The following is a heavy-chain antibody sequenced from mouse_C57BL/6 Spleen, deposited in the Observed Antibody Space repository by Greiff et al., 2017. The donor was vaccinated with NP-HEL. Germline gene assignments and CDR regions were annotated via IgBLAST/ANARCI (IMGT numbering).Heavy chain of an antibody. CDR3: ARVWFYGSSRDY. V-gene: IGHV1-55*01. D-gene: IGHD1-1*01. J-gene: IGHJ2*01. CDR2: LYPGSGST. CDR1: GYTFTSYW. Sequence: QVQLQQPGAELVKPGASVKMSCKASGYTFTSYWITWVKQRPGQGLEWIGDLYPGSGSTNYNEKFKSKATLTVDTSSSTAYRQLSSLTSEDSAVHYCARVWFYGSSRDYWGQGTTRTVSS.